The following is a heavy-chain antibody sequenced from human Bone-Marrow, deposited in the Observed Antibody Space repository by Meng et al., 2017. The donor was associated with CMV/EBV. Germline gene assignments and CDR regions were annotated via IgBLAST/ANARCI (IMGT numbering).Heavy chain of an antibody. V-gene: IGHV3-21*01. CDR1: GFTFSSYG. D-gene: IGHD1-26*01. CDR3: AREGGSYYGRYGMDV. CDR2: ISSSSSYI. Sequence: GESLKISCAASGFTFSSYGMHWVRQAPGKGLEWVSSISSSSSYIYYADSVKGRFTISRDNAKNSLYLQMNSLRAEDTAVYYCAREGGSYYGRYGMDVWGQGTTVTVSS. J-gene: IGHJ6*02.